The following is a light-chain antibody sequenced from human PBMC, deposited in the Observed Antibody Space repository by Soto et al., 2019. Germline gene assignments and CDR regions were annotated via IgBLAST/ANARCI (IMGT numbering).Light chain of an antibody. J-gene: IGKJ1*01. Sequence: EIVMTQSPATLSVSPGEGATLSCRASQSVSRYLAWYQQKPGQAPRLLIHGASTRATGIAARFSGSGSGTDFTLTISRLEPEDFAVYYCQQYGRTFGQGTKVDIK. CDR2: GAS. CDR3: QQYGRT. V-gene: IGKV3D-15*01. CDR1: QSVSRY.